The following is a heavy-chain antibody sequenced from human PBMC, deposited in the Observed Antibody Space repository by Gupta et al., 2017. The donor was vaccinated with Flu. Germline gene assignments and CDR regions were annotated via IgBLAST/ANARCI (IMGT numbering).Heavy chain of an antibody. Sequence: IRQPPGKGLEWIGSIYYSGSTYYNPSLKSRVTISVDTSKNQFSLKLSSVTAADTAVYYCAAPCLRYYYGMDVWGQGTTVTVSS. CDR2: IYYSGST. CDR3: AAPCLRYYYGMDV. J-gene: IGHJ6*02. V-gene: IGHV4-39*01.